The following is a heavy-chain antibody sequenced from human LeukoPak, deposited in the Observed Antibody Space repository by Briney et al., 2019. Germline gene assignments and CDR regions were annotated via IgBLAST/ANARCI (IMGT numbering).Heavy chain of an antibody. V-gene: IGHV3-21*06. CDR1: GFTFSSYS. J-gene: IGHJ4*02. CDR3: AREDYYDSSGYDY. D-gene: IGHD3-22*01. CDR2: ISSRSSYI. Sequence: GGSLRLSCAASGFTFSSYSMNWVRQAPGKGLEWVSSISSRSSYIYYADSVKGRFTISSDNAKNSLYLQMNSLRAEDTAVYYCAREDYYDSSGYDYWGQGTLVTVSS.